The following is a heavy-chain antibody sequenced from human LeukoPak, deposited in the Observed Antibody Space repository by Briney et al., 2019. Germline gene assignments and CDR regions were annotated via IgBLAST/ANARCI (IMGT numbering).Heavy chain of an antibody. CDR2: ISSSSSYI. CDR1: GFTFSSYS. J-gene: IGHJ4*02. CDR3: ARDFWVLGYCSSTSCSVDY. V-gene: IGHV3-21*01. Sequence: PGGSLRLSCAASGFTFSSYSMNWVRQAPGKGLEWVSSISSSSSYIYYADSVKGRFTISRDNAKNSLYLQMNSLRAEDTAVYYCARDFWVLGYCSSTSCSVDYWGQGTLVTVSS. D-gene: IGHD2-2*01.